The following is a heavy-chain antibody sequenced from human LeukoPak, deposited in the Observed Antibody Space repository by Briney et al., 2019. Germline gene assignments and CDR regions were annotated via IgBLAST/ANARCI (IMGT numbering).Heavy chain of an antibody. V-gene: IGHV7-4-1*02. D-gene: IGHD3-16*02. CDR1: GYTFTSYA. J-gene: IGHJ4*02. CDR2: INTNTGNP. CDR3: ARGVGVISGDYVWGSYLPRYYFDY. Sequence: ASVKVSCKASGYTFTSYAMNWVRQAPGQGPEWMGWINTNTGNPTYAQGFTGRFVFSLDTSVSTAYLQISSLKAEDTAVYYCARGVGVISGDYVWGSYLPRYYFDYWGQGTLVTVSS.